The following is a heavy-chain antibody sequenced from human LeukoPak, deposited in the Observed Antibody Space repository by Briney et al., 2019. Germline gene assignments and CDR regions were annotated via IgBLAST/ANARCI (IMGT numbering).Heavy chain of an antibody. D-gene: IGHD2-15*01. V-gene: IGHV4-39*01. J-gene: IGHJ3*02. CDR1: GGSISSSGYY. CDR2: IYYSGST. CDR3: ARPPVVDRAAFDI. Sequence: PSETLSLTCTVSGGSISSSGYYWGWIRQPPGKGLEWIGSIYYSGSTYYNPSLKSRVTISVDTSKNQFSLKLSAVTAADTAVYYCARPPVVDRAAFDIWDQGTMVTVSS.